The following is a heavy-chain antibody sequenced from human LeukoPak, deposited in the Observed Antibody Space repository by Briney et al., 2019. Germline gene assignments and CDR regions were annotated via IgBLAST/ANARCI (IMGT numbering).Heavy chain of an antibody. J-gene: IGHJ1*01. CDR2: FSSSSSYT. CDR1: GFTLSDYY. Sequence: GGSLRLSCAASGFTLSDYYMSWIRQAPAKGLEWVSYFSSSSSYTNYADSVKGRFTISRDNAKNSLYLQMNSLRAEDTAVYYCARDLFDGDYSPQYFQHWGQGTLVTVSS. CDR3: ARDLFDGDYSPQYFQH. V-gene: IGHV3-11*06. D-gene: IGHD4-17*01.